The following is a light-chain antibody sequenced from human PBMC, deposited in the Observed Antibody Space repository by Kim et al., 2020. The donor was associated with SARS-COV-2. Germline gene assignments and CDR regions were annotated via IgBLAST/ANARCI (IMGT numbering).Light chain of an antibody. V-gene: IGKV4-1*01. CDR1: QSVLYISNNKNY. J-gene: IGKJ3*01. CDR2: WAS. CDR3: QQYYSTPFT. Sequence: DIVMTQSPDSLAVSLGERATINCKSSQSVLYISNNKNYLAWYQQKPGQPPKLLIYWASIRESGVPDRFSGSGSGTDFTLTISSLQAEDVTVYYCQQYYSTPFTFGPGTKVDIK.